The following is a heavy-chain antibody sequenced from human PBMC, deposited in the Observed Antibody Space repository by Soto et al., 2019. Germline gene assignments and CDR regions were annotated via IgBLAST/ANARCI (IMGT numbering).Heavy chain of an antibody. CDR1: GYTFTSYG. D-gene: IGHD5-18*01. V-gene: IGHV1-18*01. CDR3: ARGGYSYVEAAGTLNY. CDR2: ISAYNGNT. Sequence: ASVKVSCKASGYTFTSYGISWVRQAPGQGLEWMGWISAYNGNTNYAQKLQGRVTMTTDTSTSTAYMELRSLRSDDTAVYYCARGGYSYVEAAGTLNYWGQGTLVTVSS. J-gene: IGHJ4*02.